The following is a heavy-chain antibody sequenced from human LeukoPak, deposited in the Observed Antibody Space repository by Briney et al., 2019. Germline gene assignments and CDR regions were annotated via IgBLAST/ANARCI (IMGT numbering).Heavy chain of an antibody. J-gene: IGHJ4*02. Sequence: GGSLRLSCAASGFAFSSYAMSWVRQPPGKGLEWVSVISRRDDYTYYADSVKGRFTVSRDNSKNTLYLQMNTLRAEDTAVYYCANDYRSGSFHDFWGQGTLVTVSS. CDR1: GFAFSSYA. D-gene: IGHD3-10*01. V-gene: IGHV3-23*01. CDR2: ISRRDDYT. CDR3: ANDYRSGSFHDF.